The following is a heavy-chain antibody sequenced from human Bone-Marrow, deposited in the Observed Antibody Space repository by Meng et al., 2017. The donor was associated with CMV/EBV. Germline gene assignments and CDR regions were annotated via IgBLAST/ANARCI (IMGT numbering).Heavy chain of an antibody. V-gene: IGHV1-2*02. CDR2: INPNSGGT. CDR1: GYTFTGYY. CDR3: ANLGGPMGRGYFDY. J-gene: IGHJ4*02. Sequence: ASVKVSCKASGYTFTGYYMHWVRQAPGQGLEWMGWINPNSGGTNDAQKFQGRVTVTRNTSISTAYMELSMLRSDDTAVYSCANLGGPMGRGYFDYWGQGTLVTVSS. D-gene: IGHD3-10*01.